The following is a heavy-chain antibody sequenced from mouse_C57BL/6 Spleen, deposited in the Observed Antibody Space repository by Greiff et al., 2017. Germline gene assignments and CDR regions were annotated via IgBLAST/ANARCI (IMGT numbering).Heavy chain of an antibody. J-gene: IGHJ3*01. D-gene: IGHD3-2*02. CDR1: GFTFSSYA. V-gene: IGHV5-4*03. Sequence: EVQLVESGGGLVKPGGSLKLSCAASGFTFSSYAMSWVRQTPEKRLEWVATISDGGSYTYYPKNVKGRFTISRDNAKNNLYLPMSHLKSEDTAMYYCARRGSGYWFAYWGQGTLVTVSA. CDR2: ISDGGSYT. CDR3: ARRGSGYWFAY.